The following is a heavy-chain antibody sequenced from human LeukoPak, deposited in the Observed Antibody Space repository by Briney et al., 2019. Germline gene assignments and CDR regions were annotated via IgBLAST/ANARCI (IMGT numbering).Heavy chain of an antibody. V-gene: IGHV1-18*01. J-gene: IGHJ4*02. Sequence: GASVKVSCKASGYTFTSYGISWVRQAPGQGLEWMGWISAYNGNTNYAQKLQGRVTMTTDTSTSTAYMELRSLRSDDTAVYYCARVRPYSGSYADDYWGQGTLVTVSS. CDR3: ARVRPYSGSYADDY. D-gene: IGHD1-26*01. CDR1: GYTFTSYG. CDR2: ISAYNGNT.